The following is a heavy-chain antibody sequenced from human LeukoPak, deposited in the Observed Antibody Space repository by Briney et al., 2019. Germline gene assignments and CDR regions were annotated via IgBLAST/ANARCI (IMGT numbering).Heavy chain of an antibody. CDR1: GGSISSYY. D-gene: IGHD2-15*01. J-gene: IGHJ3*02. V-gene: IGHV4-59*01. Sequence: SETLSLTCTVSGGSISSYYWSWIRQPPGKGLEWIGYIYYSGSTNYNPSLKSRVTISVDTSKNQFSLKLSSVTAADTAVYYCARDPFSGGSRWLDAFDIWGQGTMVTVSS. CDR2: IYYSGST. CDR3: ARDPFSGGSRWLDAFDI.